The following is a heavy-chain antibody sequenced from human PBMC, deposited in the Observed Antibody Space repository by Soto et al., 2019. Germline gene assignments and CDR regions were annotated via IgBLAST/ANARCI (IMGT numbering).Heavy chain of an antibody. CDR2: ISAYNGNT. CDR3: ARDLYYYGSVTYSGGY. J-gene: IGHJ4*02. V-gene: IGHV1-18*01. CDR1: GYTFSNYG. D-gene: IGHD3-10*01. Sequence: QVQLVQSGAEVKKPGASVKVSCKASGYTFSNYGFTWVRQAPGQGLEWMGWISAYNGNTNYAQNLQGRVTMTTDTATITAYMELRSLRSNDTAVYYCARDLYYYGSVTYSGGYWGQGTLVTVSS.